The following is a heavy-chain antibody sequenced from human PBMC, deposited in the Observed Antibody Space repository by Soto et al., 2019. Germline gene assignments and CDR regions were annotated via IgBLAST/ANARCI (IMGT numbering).Heavy chain of an antibody. V-gene: IGHV3-49*03. J-gene: IGHJ5*02. D-gene: IGHD3-22*01. Sequence: GGSLRLSCTASGFTFGDYAMSWFRQAPGKGLEWVGFIRSKAYGGTTVYAASVKGRFTISRDDSKSIAYLQMNSLKTEDTAVFYCTTNYYDSSGYDNWFDPWGQGTLVTVSS. CDR3: TTNYYDSSGYDNWFDP. CDR1: GFTFGDYA. CDR2: IRSKAYGGTT.